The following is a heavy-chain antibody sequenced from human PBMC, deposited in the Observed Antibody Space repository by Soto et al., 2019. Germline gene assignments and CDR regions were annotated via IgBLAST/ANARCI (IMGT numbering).Heavy chain of an antibody. V-gene: IGHV1-69*13. CDR2: IIPIFGTA. CDR3: ARDVSGYYDSSGYPYKQ. J-gene: IGHJ1*01. CDR1: GGPFISYA. D-gene: IGHD3-22*01. Sequence: VKVLCKASGGPFISYAIMWVLQAPGQGLEWMGGIIPIFGTANYAQKFQGRVTITADESTSTAYMELSSLRSEDTAVYYCARDVSGYYDSSGYPYKQWGQDIRVTVS.